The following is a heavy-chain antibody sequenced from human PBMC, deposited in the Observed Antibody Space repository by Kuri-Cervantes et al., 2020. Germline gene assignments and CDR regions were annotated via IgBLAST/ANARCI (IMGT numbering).Heavy chain of an antibody. CDR1: GGSISSYY. Sequence: GSLRLSCTVSGGSISSYYWSWIRQPAGKGLEWIGRIYTSGSTNYNPSLKSRVTISVDTSKNQFSLKLSSVTAADTAVYYCARGCYGSGSYSYYFDYWGQGTLVTVSS. D-gene: IGHD3-10*01. CDR3: ARGCYGSGSYSYYFDY. V-gene: IGHV4-4*07. CDR2: IYTSGST. J-gene: IGHJ4*02.